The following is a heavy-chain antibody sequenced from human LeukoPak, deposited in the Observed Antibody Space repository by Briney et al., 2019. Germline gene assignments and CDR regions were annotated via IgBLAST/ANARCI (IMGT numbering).Heavy chain of an antibody. CDR3: ARDKYCGGDCQYAFDI. CDR2: IYYSGST. Sequence: SETLSLTCTVSGGSISSYYWSWIRQPPGKALEWIGYIYYSGSTNYNPSLKSRVTISVDTSKNQFSLKLSSVTAADTAVYYCARDKYCGGDCQYAFDIWGQGTMVTVSS. CDR1: GGSISSYY. J-gene: IGHJ3*02. D-gene: IGHD2-21*01. V-gene: IGHV4-59*01.